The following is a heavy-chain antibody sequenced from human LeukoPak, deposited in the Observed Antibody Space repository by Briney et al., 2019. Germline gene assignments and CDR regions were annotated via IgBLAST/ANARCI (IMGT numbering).Heavy chain of an antibody. CDR3: ARDPDYDFWSGYSFFGSMDV. D-gene: IGHD3-3*01. CDR2: IKQDGSEK. CDR1: GFTFSSYW. V-gene: IGHV3-7*03. Sequence: GGSLRLSCAASGFTFSSYWMSWVRQAPGKGPEWVANIKQDGSEKYYVDSVKGRFTISRDNAKNSLYLQMNSLRAEDTAVYYCARDPDYDFWSGYSFFGSMDVWGQGTTVTVSS. J-gene: IGHJ6*02.